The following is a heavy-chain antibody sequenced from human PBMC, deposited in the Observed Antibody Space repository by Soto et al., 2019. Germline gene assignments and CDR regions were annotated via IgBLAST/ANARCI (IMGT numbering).Heavy chain of an antibody. V-gene: IGHV4-59*01. Sequence: SETLSLTCTVSGGSISSYYWSWIRQPPGKGLEWIGYIHHSGSTNYNPSLKSRVTISVDTSKNQFSLKLSSVTAADTAVYYCARDLGVRGVIIAPDYYYGMDVLCQGTTVTVS. J-gene: IGHJ6*02. CDR2: IHHSGST. D-gene: IGHD3-10*01. CDR3: ARDLGVRGVIIAPDYYYGMDV. CDR1: GGSISSYY.